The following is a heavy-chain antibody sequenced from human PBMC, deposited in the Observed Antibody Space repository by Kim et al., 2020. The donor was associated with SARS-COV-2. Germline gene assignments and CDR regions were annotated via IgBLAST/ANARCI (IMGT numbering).Heavy chain of an antibody. D-gene: IGHD3-10*01. CDR1: GFTFDDYA. J-gene: IGHJ6*02. CDR3: AKDIENNKWFWGGYGMDV. Sequence: SLRLSCVVSGFTFDDYAMYWVRQAPGKGLEWVSGISWNSANIGYAGSVKGRFTVSRDNAKNSLFLQMNGLRAEDTALYYCAKDIENNKWFWGGYGMDVWGQGTAVTVSS. CDR2: ISWNSANI. V-gene: IGHV3-9*01.